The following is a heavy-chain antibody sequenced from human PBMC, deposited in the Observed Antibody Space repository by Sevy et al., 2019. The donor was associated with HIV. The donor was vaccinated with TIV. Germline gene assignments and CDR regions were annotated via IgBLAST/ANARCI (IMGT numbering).Heavy chain of an antibody. CDR3: ARDNTIFGVVTRRWFDQ. Sequence: GGSLRLSCAASGFTFSSYGMHWVRQAPGKGLEWVAVIWYDGSNKYYADSVKGRFTISRDNSKNTLYLQMNSLRAEDTAVYYCARDNTIFGVVTRRWFDQWGQGTLVTVSS. V-gene: IGHV3-33*01. CDR1: GFTFSSYG. J-gene: IGHJ5*02. D-gene: IGHD3-3*01. CDR2: IWYDGSNK.